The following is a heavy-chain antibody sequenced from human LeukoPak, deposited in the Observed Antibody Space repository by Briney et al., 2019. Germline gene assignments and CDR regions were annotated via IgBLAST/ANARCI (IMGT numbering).Heavy chain of an antibody. J-gene: IGHJ6*03. Sequence: GASVKVSCKASGYTFTGYYMHWVRQAPGQGLEWMGWINPNSGGTNYAQKFQGRVTMTRDTSISTAYMELSRLRSDDTAVYYCARVPTHYYYYYMDVWGKGTTVTVSS. CDR2: INPNSGGT. V-gene: IGHV1-2*02. CDR3: ARVPTHYYYYYMDV. CDR1: GYTFTGYY.